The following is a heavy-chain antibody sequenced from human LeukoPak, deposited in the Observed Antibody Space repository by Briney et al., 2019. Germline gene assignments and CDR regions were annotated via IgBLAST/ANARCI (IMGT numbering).Heavy chain of an antibody. J-gene: IGHJ4*02. Sequence: GASVKVSCKASGYTFTSYAMHWVRQAPGQRLEWMGWINAGNGNTKDSQKFQGRVTITRDTSASTAYMELSSLRSEDTAVYYCARGIGYSGYDYRYYFDYWGQGTLVTVSS. D-gene: IGHD5-12*01. V-gene: IGHV1-3*01. CDR3: ARGIGYSGYDYRYYFDY. CDR1: GYTFTSYA. CDR2: INAGNGNT.